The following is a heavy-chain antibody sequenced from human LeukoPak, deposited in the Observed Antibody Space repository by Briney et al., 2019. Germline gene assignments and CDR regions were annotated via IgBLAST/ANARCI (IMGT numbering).Heavy chain of an antibody. CDR3: ARVVVVVAANLTYYYYYMDV. CDR2: IYTSGST. CDR1: GGSISSGSYY. Sequence: SQTLSLTCTVSGGSISSGSYYWSWIRQPAGKGLEWIGRIYTSGSTNYNPSLKSRVTISVDTSKNQFSLKLSSVTAADTAVYYCARVVVVVAANLTYYYYYMDVWGKGTTVTISS. J-gene: IGHJ6*03. V-gene: IGHV4-61*02. D-gene: IGHD2-15*01.